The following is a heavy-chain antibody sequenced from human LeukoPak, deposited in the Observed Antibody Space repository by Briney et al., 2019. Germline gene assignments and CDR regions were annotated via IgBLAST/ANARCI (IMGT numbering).Heavy chain of an antibody. CDR3: ARDQVFGEQKVYYYYYMDV. Sequence: PGGSLRLSCAASGFTFSSYWMSWVRQAPGKGLEWVANIKQDGSEKYYVDSVKGRFTISRDNAKNSLYLQMNSLRAEDTAVYYCARDQVFGEQKVYYYYYMDVWGKGTTVTISS. J-gene: IGHJ6*03. CDR1: GFTFSSYW. V-gene: IGHV3-7*01. CDR2: IKQDGSEK. D-gene: IGHD3-10*02.